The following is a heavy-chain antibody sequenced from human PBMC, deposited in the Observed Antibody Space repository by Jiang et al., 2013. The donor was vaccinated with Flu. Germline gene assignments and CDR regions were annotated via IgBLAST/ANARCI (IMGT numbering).Heavy chain of an antibody. CDR2: TYYRSKWYN. D-gene: IGHD3-3*01. V-gene: IGHV6-1*01. CDR1: GDSVSSNSAA. J-gene: IGHJ6*03. CDR3: ARGITIFGVVTYYYYYYMDV. Sequence: SQTLSLTCAISGDSVSSNSAAWNWIRQSPSRGLEWLGRTYYRSKWYNDYAVSVKSRITINPDTSKNQFSLQLNSVTPEDTAVYYCARGITIFGVVTYYYYYYMDVWGKGTTVTVSS.